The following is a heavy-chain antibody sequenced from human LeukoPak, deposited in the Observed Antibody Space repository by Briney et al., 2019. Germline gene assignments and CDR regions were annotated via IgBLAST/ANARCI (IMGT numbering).Heavy chain of an antibody. Sequence: ASVKVSCKASGYTFSDYYIHWVRQAPGQGLEWMGWINPYTGGTNYAQNFQGRVTLTTDTSITTAYMEVSRLKSDDTAVYYCARAGQRVRPADSWGQGTLVTVSS. CDR3: ARAGQRVRPADS. CDR2: INPYTGGT. D-gene: IGHD3-10*01. CDR1: GYTFSDYY. V-gene: IGHV1-2*02. J-gene: IGHJ5*01.